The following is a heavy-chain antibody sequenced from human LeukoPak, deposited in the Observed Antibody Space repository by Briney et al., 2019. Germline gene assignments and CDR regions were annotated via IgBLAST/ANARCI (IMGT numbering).Heavy chain of an antibody. Sequence: WASVKVSCKASGGTFSSYAISWVRQAPGQGLEWMGRIIPILGIANYAQKFQGRVTITADKSTSTAYMELSSLRSEDTAVYYCARDTLYGSGSYSDYWGQGTLVTVSS. CDR1: GGTFSSYA. D-gene: IGHD3-10*01. J-gene: IGHJ4*02. V-gene: IGHV1-69*04. CDR2: IIPILGIA. CDR3: ARDTLYGSGSYSDY.